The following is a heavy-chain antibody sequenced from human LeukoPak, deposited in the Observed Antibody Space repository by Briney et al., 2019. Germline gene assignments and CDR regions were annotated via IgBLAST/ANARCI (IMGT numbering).Heavy chain of an antibody. Sequence: SVKVSCKASGGTFSSYAISWVRQAPGQGLEWMGGIIPTFGTANYAQKFQGRVTITADKSTSTAYMELSSLRSEDTAVYYCARDLRGDFWSGYPYYFDYWGQGTLVTVSS. CDR2: IIPTFGTA. V-gene: IGHV1-69*06. J-gene: IGHJ4*02. CDR1: GGTFSSYA. CDR3: ARDLRGDFWSGYPYYFDY. D-gene: IGHD3-3*01.